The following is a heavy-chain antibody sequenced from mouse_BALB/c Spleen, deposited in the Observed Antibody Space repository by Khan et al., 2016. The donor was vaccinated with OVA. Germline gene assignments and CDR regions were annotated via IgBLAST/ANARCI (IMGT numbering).Heavy chain of an antibody. Sequence: VQLQQSGAELVRPGALVKLSCKASGFNIKDYYIHWVKQRPEQGLEWIGWIDPENGNTIYDPKFRDKANITADTSSNTAYLQLSSLTSEDTAVYYCARSGYFAWFPYGGQGTLVTVSA. CDR2: IDPENGNT. J-gene: IGHJ3*01. CDR1: GFNIKDYY. CDR3: ARSGYFAWFPY. V-gene: IGHV14-1*02. D-gene: IGHD2-2*01.